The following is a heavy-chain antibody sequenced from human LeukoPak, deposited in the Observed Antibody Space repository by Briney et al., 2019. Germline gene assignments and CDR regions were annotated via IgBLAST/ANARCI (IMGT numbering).Heavy chain of an antibody. D-gene: IGHD1-26*01. CDR2: IYHSGST. CDR3: ARGGGADHWFDP. Sequence: PSETLPLTCTVSGGSISSGGYYWSWIRQPPGKGLEWIGYIYHSGSTYYNPSLKSRVTISVDRSKNQFSLKLSSVTAADTAVYYCARGGGADHWFDPWGQGTLVTVSS. CDR1: GGSISSGGYY. J-gene: IGHJ5*02. V-gene: IGHV4-30-2*01.